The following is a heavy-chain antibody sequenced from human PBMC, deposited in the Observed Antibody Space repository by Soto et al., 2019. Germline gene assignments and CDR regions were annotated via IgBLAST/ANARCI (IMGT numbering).Heavy chain of an antibody. D-gene: IGHD1-26*01. J-gene: IGHJ4*02. V-gene: IGHV1-8*01. CDR3: ASQDRGSFPY. Sequence: QVQLVQSGAEVRKPGASVKVSCKTSGYSFNRYDINWVRQAPGQGLEWMGWMNPDSGSAGYAQKFKGRVAMTGIASIRTAYMELSNLRSDDTAVYFCASQDRGSFPYWGQGTLVTVSS. CDR1: GYSFNRYD. CDR2: MNPDSGSA.